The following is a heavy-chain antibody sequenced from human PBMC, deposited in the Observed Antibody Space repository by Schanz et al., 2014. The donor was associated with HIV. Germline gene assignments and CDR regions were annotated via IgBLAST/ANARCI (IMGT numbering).Heavy chain of an antibody. V-gene: IGHV3-30*03. CDR2: ISYDAANK. CDR3: ARDALPSSVRGMISNWFDP. CDR1: GLTFNRFG. Sequence: QVQLVESGGGGVQPGRSLRLSCAASGLTFNRFGIHWVRQAPGKGPEWEAVISYDAANKFYADSVQGRFTISRDDSKNTVSLQMDDLRDEDTALYYCARDALPSSVRGMISNWFDPWGRGTLVTVSS. J-gene: IGHJ5*02. D-gene: IGHD3-10*01.